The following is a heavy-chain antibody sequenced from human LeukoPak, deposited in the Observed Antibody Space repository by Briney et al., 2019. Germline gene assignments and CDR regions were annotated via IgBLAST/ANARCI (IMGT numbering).Heavy chain of an antibody. CDR3: ARGTYYYDNSGYYGGHYFDY. D-gene: IGHD3-22*01. Sequence: GGSLRLSCAASGFTFSTYDMHWVRHRTGYGLEWVSGIDTAGDPYYGDSVKGRFTISRDKVKNFLYLQMNSLRAGDTAVYYCARGTYYYDNSGYYGGHYFDYWGQGALVTVSS. J-gene: IGHJ4*02. CDR1: GFTFSTYD. CDR2: IDTAGDP. V-gene: IGHV3-13*05.